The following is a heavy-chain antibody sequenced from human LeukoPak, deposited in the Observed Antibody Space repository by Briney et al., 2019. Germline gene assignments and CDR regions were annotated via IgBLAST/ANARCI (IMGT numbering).Heavy chain of an antibody. J-gene: IGHJ3*02. V-gene: IGHV3-30-3*01. CDR2: ISYDGSNK. D-gene: IGHD6-19*01. CDR1: GFTFSSYA. Sequence: GGSLRLSCAASGFTFSSYAMHWVRQAPGKGLEWVAVISYDGSNKYYADSVKGRFTISRDNSKNTLYLQMNSPRAEDTAVYYCARVESSGRYAFDIWGQGTMVTVSS. CDR3: ARVESSGRYAFDI.